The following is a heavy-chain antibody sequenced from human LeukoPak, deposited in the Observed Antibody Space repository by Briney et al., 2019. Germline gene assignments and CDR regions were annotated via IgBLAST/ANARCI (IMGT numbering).Heavy chain of an antibody. CDR3: ARHASSSWYSPQYYYYYYMDV. J-gene: IGHJ6*03. D-gene: IGHD6-13*01. V-gene: IGHV4-4*09. CDR1: GGSISSYY. Sequence: SETLSLTCTVSGGSISSYYWSWIRQPPGKGLEWIGYIYTSGSTNYDPSLKSRVTISVDTSKNQSSLKLSSVTAADTAVYYCARHASSSWYSPQYYYYYYMDVWGKGTTVTVSS. CDR2: IYTSGST.